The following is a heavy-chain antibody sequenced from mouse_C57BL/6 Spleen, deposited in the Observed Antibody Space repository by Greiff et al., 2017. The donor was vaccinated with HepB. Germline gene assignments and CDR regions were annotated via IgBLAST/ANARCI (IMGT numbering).Heavy chain of an antibody. D-gene: IGHD2-4*01. CDR3: CYDYDDGFAY. CDR2: IYPGDGDT. CDR1: GYAFSSSW. Sequence: QVQLQQSGPELVKPGASVKISCKASGYAFSSSWMNWVKQRPGKGLEWIGRIYPGDGDTNYNGKFKGKATLTADKSSSTAYMQLSSLTSEDSAVYFCCYDYDDGFAYWGQGTLVTVSA. J-gene: IGHJ3*01. V-gene: IGHV1-82*01.